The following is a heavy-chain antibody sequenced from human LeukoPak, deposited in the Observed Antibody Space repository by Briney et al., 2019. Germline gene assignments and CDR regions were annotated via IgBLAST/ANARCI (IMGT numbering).Heavy chain of an antibody. CDR1: GFSFSTYG. Sequence: GGSLRLSCATSGFSFSTYGMHWVRQAPGKGLEWVAFLRHDGSNKDYADSVKGRFTISRDNSKNTLYLQMNSLRAEDTAVYYCARGATIFGVVTYFDYWGQGTLVTVSS. CDR3: ARGATIFGVVTYFDY. V-gene: IGHV3-30*02. D-gene: IGHD3-3*01. CDR2: LRHDGSNK. J-gene: IGHJ4*02.